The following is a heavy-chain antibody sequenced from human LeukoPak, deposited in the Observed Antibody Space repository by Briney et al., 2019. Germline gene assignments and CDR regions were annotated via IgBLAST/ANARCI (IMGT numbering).Heavy chain of an antibody. J-gene: IGHJ6*02. V-gene: IGHV3-30-3*01. CDR2: ISYDGSNK. Sequence: QPGGSLRLSCAASGFNFSSYAMHWVRQAPGKGLEWVAVISYDGSNKYYADSVKGRFTISRDNSKNTLYLQMNSLRAEDTAVYYCARDQVTMVRGVRLRKAYGMDVWGQGTTVTVSS. CDR1: GFNFSSYA. D-gene: IGHD3-10*01. CDR3: ARDQVTMVRGVRLRKAYGMDV.